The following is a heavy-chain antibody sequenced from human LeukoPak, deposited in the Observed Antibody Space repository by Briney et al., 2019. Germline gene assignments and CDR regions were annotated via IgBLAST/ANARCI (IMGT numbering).Heavy chain of an antibody. Sequence: GRSLRLSCAASGFTFSDYAMHWVRQAPGKGLEWVSAISGSGGSTYYADSVKGRFTISRDNSKNTLYLQMNSLRAEDTAVYYCAKEGSGSYLFDYWGQGTLVTVSS. CDR3: AKEGSGSYLFDY. V-gene: IGHV3-23*01. J-gene: IGHJ4*02. D-gene: IGHD1-26*01. CDR1: GFTFSDYA. CDR2: ISGSGGST.